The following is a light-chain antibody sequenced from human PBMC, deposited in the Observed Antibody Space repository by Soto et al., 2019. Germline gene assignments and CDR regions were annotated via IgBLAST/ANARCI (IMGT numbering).Light chain of an antibody. CDR2: AAV. CDR1: QPINTY. CDR3: QQSYSIPRT. Sequence: DIQMTQSPSSLSASVGDIVTITCRASQPINTYLHWYQQKLGKAPKLMIYAAVTLQSVLPSRFSGSGSGTDFTLTIISLQPEACATYYCQQSYSIPRTFGQGTTLPIK. J-gene: IGKJ2*01. V-gene: IGKV1-39*01.